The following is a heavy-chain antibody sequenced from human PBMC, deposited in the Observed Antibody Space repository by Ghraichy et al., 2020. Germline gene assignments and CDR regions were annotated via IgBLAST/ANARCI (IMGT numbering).Heavy chain of an antibody. V-gene: IGHV1-69*13. CDR1: GGTFSSYA. Sequence: SVKVSCKASGGTFSSYAISWVRQAPGQGLEWMGGIIPIFGTANYAQKFQGRVTITADESTSTAYMELSSLRSEDTAVYYCASFDCSSTSCYYYYYYGMDVWGQGTTVTVSS. J-gene: IGHJ6*02. CDR2: IIPIFGTA. D-gene: IGHD2-2*01. CDR3: ASFDCSSTSCYYYYYYGMDV.